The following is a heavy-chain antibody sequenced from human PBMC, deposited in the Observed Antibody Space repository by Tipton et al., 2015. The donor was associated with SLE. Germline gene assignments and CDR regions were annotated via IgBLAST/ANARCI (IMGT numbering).Heavy chain of an antibody. CDR1: GFTFSSYD. Sequence: SLRLSCAASGFTFSSYDMHWVRQATGKGLEWVSAIGTAGDTYYPGSVKGRFTISRENAKNSLYLQMNSLRAEDTAVYYCARSGVGWWYFDLWGRGTLVTVSS. CDR2: IGTAGDT. D-gene: IGHD1-14*01. J-gene: IGHJ2*01. V-gene: IGHV3-13*01. CDR3: ARSGVGWWYFDL.